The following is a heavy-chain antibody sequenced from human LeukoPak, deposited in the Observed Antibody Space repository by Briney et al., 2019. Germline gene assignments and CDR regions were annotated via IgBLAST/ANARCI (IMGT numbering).Heavy chain of an antibody. Sequence: GGSLRLSCVASGFSLRDYSMDWVRQAPGKGLEWVSSISSSSRYTFYVDSVKGRFTISRDNAKNSLYLQMNSLRVEDTAVYYCARAQAGATVVKAFDIWGQGTMVTVSS. CDR3: ARAQAGATVVKAFDI. CDR2: ISSSSRYT. D-gene: IGHD1-26*01. V-gene: IGHV3-21*01. J-gene: IGHJ3*02. CDR1: GFSLRDYS.